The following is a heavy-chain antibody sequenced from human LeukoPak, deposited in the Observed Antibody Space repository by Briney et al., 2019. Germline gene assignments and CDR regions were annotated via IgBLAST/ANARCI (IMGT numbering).Heavy chain of an antibody. Sequence: GASMKVSCKASGYTFTGYYMHWVRQAPGQGLEWMGWINPNSGGTNYAQKFQGRVTMTRDTSISTAYMELSSLRSDDTAVYYCARAYYYDSSGYQDDFDYWGQGTLVTVSS. CDR2: INPNSGGT. D-gene: IGHD3-22*01. CDR3: ARAYYYDSSGYQDDFDY. V-gene: IGHV1-2*02. CDR1: GYTFTGYY. J-gene: IGHJ4*02.